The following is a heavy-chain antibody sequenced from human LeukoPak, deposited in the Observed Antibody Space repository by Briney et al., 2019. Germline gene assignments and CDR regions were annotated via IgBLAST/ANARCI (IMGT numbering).Heavy chain of an antibody. CDR2: ISGSGGST. Sequence: GGSLRLSCAASGFTFSSYAMSWVRQAPGKGLEWVSAISGSGGSTYYADSVKGRFTISRDNSKNTLYLQMNSLRAEDTAVYYCARSGGIAAAGAHFQHWGQGTLVTVSS. CDR1: GFTFSSYA. CDR3: ARSGGIAAAGAHFQH. V-gene: IGHV3-23*01. J-gene: IGHJ1*01. D-gene: IGHD6-13*01.